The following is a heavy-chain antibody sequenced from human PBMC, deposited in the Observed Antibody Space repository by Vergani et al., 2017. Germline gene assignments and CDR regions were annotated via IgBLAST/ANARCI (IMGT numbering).Heavy chain of an antibody. CDR2: IDPSDSYT. Sequence: EVQLVQSGAEVKKPGESLRISCKGSGYSFTSYWISWVRQMPGKGLEWMGRIDPSDSYTNYSPSFQGHVTISADKSISTAYLQWSSLKASDTAMYYCARNPEGADPYYWYFDLWGRGTLVTVSS. CDR1: GYSFTSYW. J-gene: IGHJ2*01. V-gene: IGHV5-10-1*01. D-gene: IGHD1-26*01. CDR3: ARNPEGADPYYWYFDL.